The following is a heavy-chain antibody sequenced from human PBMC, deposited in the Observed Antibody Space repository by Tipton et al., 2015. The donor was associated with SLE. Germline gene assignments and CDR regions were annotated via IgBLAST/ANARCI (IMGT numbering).Heavy chain of an antibody. D-gene: IGHD6-13*01. V-gene: IGHV1-2*04. J-gene: IGHJ4*02. CDR2: INPNSGGT. Sequence: QVQLVQSGAEVKKPGASVKVSCKASGYTFTGYYMHWVRQAPGQGLEWMGRINPNSGGTNYAQKFQGWVTMTRDTSISTAYMELSRLRSDDTAVYYCARGVRQLVRGYYFDYWGQGTLVTVSS. CDR3: ARGVRQLVRGYYFDY. CDR1: GYTFTGYY.